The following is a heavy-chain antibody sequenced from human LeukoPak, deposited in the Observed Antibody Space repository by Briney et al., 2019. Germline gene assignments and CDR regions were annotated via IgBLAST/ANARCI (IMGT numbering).Heavy chain of an antibody. CDR1: GGSLSGYY. D-gene: IGHD1-26*01. CDR2: IYTSGST. V-gene: IGHV4-4*07. J-gene: IGHJ5*02. Sequence: SETLSLSCPVSGGSLSGYYWSWIRQPAGKGLEWIGRIYTSGSTNYNPSLKSRVTMSVDTSKNQFSLKLSSVTAADTAVYYCGATSGSYDNWFDPWGQGTLVTVSS. CDR3: GATSGSYDNWFDP.